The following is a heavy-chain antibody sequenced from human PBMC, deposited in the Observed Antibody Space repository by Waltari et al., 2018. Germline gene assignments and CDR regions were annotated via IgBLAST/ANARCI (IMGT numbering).Heavy chain of an antibody. V-gene: IGHV3-15*01. CDR1: GFTFSIAW. CDR3: TTTSFVEQQLVLGWDY. D-gene: IGHD6-13*01. CDR2: IKSKTDGGTT. J-gene: IGHJ4*02. Sequence: EVQLVESGGGLVKPGGSLRLSCAASGFTFSIAWLSWVRQAPGKGLEWVGRIKSKTDGGTTDYAAPVKGRFTISRDDSKNTLYLQMNSLKTEDTAVYYCTTTSFVEQQLVLGWDYWGQGTLVTVSS.